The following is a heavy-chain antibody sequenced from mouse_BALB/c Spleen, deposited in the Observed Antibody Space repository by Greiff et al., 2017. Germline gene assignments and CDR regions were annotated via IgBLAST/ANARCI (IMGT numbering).Heavy chain of an antibody. J-gene: IGHJ3*01. D-gene: IGHD2-2*01. CDR3: ARDGYDPAWFAY. CDR1: GFNIKDTY. V-gene: IGHV14-3*02. Sequence: EVQVVESGAELVKPGASVKLSCTASGFNIKDTYMHWVKQRPEQGLEWIGRIDPANGNTKYDPKFQGKATITADTSSNTAYLQLSSLTSEDTAVYYCARDGYDPAWFAYWGQGTLVTVSA. CDR2: IDPANGNT.